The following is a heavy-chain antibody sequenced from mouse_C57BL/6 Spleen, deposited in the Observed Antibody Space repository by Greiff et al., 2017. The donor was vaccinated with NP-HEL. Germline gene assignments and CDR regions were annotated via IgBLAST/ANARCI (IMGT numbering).Heavy chain of an antibody. J-gene: IGHJ4*01. CDR1: GYTFTDYY. V-gene: IGHV1-26*01. CDR2: INPNNGGT. Sequence: EVQLQQSGPELVKPGASVKISCKASGYTFTDYYMNWVKQSHGKSLEWIGDINPNNGGTSYNQKFKGKATLTVDKSSSTAYMELRSLTSEDSAVYYCARGIYDYEGDAMDYWGQGTSVTVSS. CDR3: ARGIYDYEGDAMDY. D-gene: IGHD2-4*01.